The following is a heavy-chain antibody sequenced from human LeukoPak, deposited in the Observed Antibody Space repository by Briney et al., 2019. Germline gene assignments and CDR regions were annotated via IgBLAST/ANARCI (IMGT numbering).Heavy chain of an antibody. D-gene: IGHD3-22*01. CDR1: GYTFTSYY. V-gene: IGHV1-2*02. J-gene: IGHJ4*02. CDR2: INPKSGGT. Sequence: ASVKVSCKASGYTFTSYYMHWVRQAPGQGLEWMGWINPKSGGTNYAQKFQGRVTMTRDTSISTAYMELSRLRSDDTAVYYCARDLYYYDSSAGVDYWGQGTLVTVSS. CDR3: ARDLYYYDSSAGVDY.